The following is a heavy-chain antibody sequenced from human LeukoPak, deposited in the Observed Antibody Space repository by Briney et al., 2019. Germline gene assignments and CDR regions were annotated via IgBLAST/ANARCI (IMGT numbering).Heavy chain of an antibody. CDR2: IRYDGSNK. J-gene: IGHJ4*02. Sequence: PGGSLRLSCAASGFTFSSYGMHWVRQAPGKGLEWVAFIRYDGSNKYYTDSVKGRFTISRDNSKNTLYLQMNSLRAEDTAVYYCAKDHANYCSSTNCDFGYWGQGTLVIVSS. V-gene: IGHV3-30*02. CDR3: AKDHANYCSSTNCDFGY. CDR1: GFTFSSYG. D-gene: IGHD2-2*01.